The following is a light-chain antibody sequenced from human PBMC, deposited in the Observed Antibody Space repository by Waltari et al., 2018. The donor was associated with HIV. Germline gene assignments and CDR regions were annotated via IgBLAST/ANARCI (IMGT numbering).Light chain of an antibody. V-gene: IGLV2-14*01. CDR2: EVV. Sequence: QSALTQPASVSGSPGQSITISCPGTATDHYGVSWYPHRPGEAPKVIIIEVVNRPSGVSNRFSGSRSGNTASLTISGLLAEDEADYFCTSYISSAIPVFGGGTKVTVL. J-gene: IGLJ2*01. CDR1: ATDHYG. CDR3: TSYISSAIPV.